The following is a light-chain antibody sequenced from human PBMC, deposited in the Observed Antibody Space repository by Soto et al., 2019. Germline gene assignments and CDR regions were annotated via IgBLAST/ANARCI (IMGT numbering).Light chain of an antibody. CDR3: QHYNRCPPLT. CDR2: GAS. CDR1: QSVSTT. J-gene: IGKJ4*01. V-gene: IGKV3-15*01. Sequence: EIVMAQSPATLSVSPGDRVTLSCRASQSVSTTLAWYQQTPGQAPRLLIYGASTRATGIPARFSGSGSGTEFSLTNSSLQSEDCAVYYSQHYNRCPPLTFGGGTKVEIK.